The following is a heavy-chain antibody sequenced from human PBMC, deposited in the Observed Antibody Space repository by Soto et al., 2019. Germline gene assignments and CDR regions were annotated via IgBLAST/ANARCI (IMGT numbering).Heavy chain of an antibody. D-gene: IGHD3-16*02. CDR2: IIPIFGTA. Sequence: AASVKVSCKASGGTFSSYAISWVRQAPGQGLEWMGGIIPIFGTANYAQKFQGRVTITADESTSTAYMELSSLRSEDTAVYYCARGPAQYDYVWGSYRFMDVWGQGTTVTVSS. CDR3: ARGPAQYDYVWGSYRFMDV. V-gene: IGHV1-69*13. CDR1: GGTFSSYA. J-gene: IGHJ6*02.